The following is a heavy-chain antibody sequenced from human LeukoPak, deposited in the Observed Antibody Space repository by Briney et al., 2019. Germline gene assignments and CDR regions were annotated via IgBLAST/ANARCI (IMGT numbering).Heavy chain of an antibody. Sequence: PGGSLRLSCAASGFTFSTYGMHWVRQAPGKGLEWVAVIWYDGSNKYYADSVKGRFTISRDNSKNSLYLQMTSLRAEDTAVYYCARVRSWWLASGFFDYWGQGTLVTVSS. CDR2: IWYDGSNK. CDR3: ARVRSWWLASGFFDY. J-gene: IGHJ4*02. CDR1: GFTFSTYG. V-gene: IGHV3-33*01. D-gene: IGHD6-19*01.